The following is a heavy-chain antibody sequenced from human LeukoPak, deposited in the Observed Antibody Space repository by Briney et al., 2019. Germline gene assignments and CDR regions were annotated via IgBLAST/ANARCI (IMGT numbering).Heavy chain of an antibody. V-gene: IGHV3-7*03. D-gene: IGHD1-26*01. CDR2: TKQDGSEK. CDR3: ARGQGANNFGY. Sequence: GGSLRLSCAASGFTFSSYWMNWVRQVPGKGLEWVANTKQDGSEKYYVDSVKGRFTISRDNAKNSLYLQMNSLRAEDTAVYYCARGQGANNFGYWGQGTLVTVSS. CDR1: GFTFSSYW. J-gene: IGHJ4*02.